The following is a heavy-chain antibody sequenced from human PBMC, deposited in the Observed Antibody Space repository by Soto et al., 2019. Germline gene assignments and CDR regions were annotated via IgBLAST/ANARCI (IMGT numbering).Heavy chain of an antibody. CDR2: IIPILGIA. Sequence: QVQLVQSGAEVKKPGSSVKVSCKASGGTFSSYTISWVRQAPGQGLEWMGRIIPILGIANYAQKFQGRVTITADKSTSTAYMELSSLRSEDTAVYYCARACITGTVCDGNNWFDPWGQGTLVTVSS. CDR1: GGTFSSYT. J-gene: IGHJ5*02. CDR3: ARACITGTVCDGNNWFDP. D-gene: IGHD1-7*01. V-gene: IGHV1-69*02.